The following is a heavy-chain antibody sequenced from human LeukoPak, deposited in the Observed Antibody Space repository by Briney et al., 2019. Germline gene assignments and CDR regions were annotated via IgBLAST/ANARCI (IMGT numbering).Heavy chain of an antibody. CDR1: GDGVSSNSAA. D-gene: IGHD3-10*01. Sequence: SQTLSLTCAISGDGVSSNSAAWNWIRQSPSRGLEWLGRTYYRSKWYNDYAVSVKSRITINPDTSKNQFSLQLNSVTPEDTAVYYCARAAMVRGVLNYYYHMDVWGKGTTVTVSS. V-gene: IGHV6-1*01. J-gene: IGHJ6*03. CDR2: TYYRSKWYN. CDR3: ARAAMVRGVLNYYYHMDV.